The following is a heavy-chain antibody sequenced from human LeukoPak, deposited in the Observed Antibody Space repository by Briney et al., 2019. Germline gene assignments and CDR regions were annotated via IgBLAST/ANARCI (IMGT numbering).Heavy chain of an antibody. J-gene: IGHJ4*02. CDR1: GYTFTSYG. V-gene: IGHV7-4-1*02. Sequence: ASVKVSCKASGYTFTSYGMNWVRQAPGQGLEWMGWINTNTGNPTYAQGFTGRFVFSLDTSVSTAYLQISSLKAEDTAVYYCARDPQSPIYDSSGTPDDYWGQGTLVTVSS. D-gene: IGHD3-22*01. CDR3: ARDPQSPIYDSSGTPDDY. CDR2: INTNTGNP.